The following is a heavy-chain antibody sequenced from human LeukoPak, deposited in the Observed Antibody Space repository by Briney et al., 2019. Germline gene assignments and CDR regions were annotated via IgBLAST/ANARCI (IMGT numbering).Heavy chain of an antibody. CDR1: GGSSTAENFY. Sequence: SETLSLTCTVSGGSSTAENFYWTWVRQPPGKGLEWIGYIYYSGSTNYNPSLKSRVTISVDTSKNQFSLKLSSVTAADTAVYYCARHGTYCSGGSCYFYFDYWGQGTLVTVSS. J-gene: IGHJ4*02. CDR3: ARHGTYCSGGSCYFYFDY. V-gene: IGHV4-61*01. D-gene: IGHD2-15*01. CDR2: IYYSGST.